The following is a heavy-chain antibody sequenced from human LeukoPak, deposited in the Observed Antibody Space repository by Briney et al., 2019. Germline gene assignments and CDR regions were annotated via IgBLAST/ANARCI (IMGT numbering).Heavy chain of an antibody. J-gene: IGHJ5*02. CDR3: ARGLQLHWFDP. V-gene: IGHV4-39*07. D-gene: IGHD5-18*01. Sequence: SETLSLTCTVSGGYISSSSYYWGCIRQPPGKGLECIGSIYYSGSTYYNPSLKSRVTISVDTSKNQFSLKLSSVTAADTAVYYCARGLQLHWFDPWGQGTLVTVSS. CDR1: GGYISSSSYY. CDR2: IYYSGST.